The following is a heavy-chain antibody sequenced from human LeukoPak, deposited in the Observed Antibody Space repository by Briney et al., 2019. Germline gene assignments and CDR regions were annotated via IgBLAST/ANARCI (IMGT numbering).Heavy chain of an antibody. CDR3: VRLGLCDGGRCLDDF. D-gene: IGHD2-15*01. J-gene: IGHJ4*02. V-gene: IGHV4-59*08. CDR1: GVFNNTDG. Sequence: SETLSLTCTMSGVFNNTDGLAWIRQPPGQGLEWIGFIRSSGSPAYTPSLKSRFTISIDKSKTQFYLKLNSVIAADTAVYFCVRLGLCDGGRCLDDFWGQGALVTVST. CDR2: IRSSGSP.